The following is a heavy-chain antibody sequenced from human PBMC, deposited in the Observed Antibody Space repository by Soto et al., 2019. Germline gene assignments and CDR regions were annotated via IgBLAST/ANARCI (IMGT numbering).Heavy chain of an antibody. CDR2: IYYSGST. Sequence: SETLSLTCTVSGGPISSGDYYWSWIRQPPGKGLEWIGYIYYSGSTYYNPSLKSRVTISVDTSKNQFSLKLSSVTAADTAVYYCARTGYSRGWYTEAYNWLDPWGQGTLVTVSS. D-gene: IGHD6-19*01. CDR1: GGPISSGDYY. CDR3: ARTGYSRGWYTEAYNWLDP. J-gene: IGHJ5*02. V-gene: IGHV4-30-4*01.